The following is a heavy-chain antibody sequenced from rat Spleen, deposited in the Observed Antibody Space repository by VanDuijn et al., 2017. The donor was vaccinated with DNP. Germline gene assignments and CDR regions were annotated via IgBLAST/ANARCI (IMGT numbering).Heavy chain of an antibody. Sequence: EVQLVESDGGSVQPGGSLKLSCAASGFTFSDYYMAWVRQAPTKGLEWVATISYDGSSTYYRDSVKGRFTISRDNAKSTLYLQMDSLRSEDTATYYCAREGDYGGYSAKFDYWGQGVMVTVSS. CDR1: GFTFSDYY. CDR3: AREGDYGGYSAKFDY. J-gene: IGHJ2*01. D-gene: IGHD1-11*01. CDR2: ISYDGSST. V-gene: IGHV5-7*01.